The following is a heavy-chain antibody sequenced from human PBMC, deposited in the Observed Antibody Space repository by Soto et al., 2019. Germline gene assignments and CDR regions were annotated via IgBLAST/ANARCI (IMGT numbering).Heavy chain of an antibody. Sequence: QVQLVESGGGVVQPGRSLRLACAASGFTFSSYGMHWVRQAPGKGLEWVAAISYDGSDKYYADSVKGRFTISRDNSKNTLYLQMTSLRAEDTAVYYCAKDKGLIVVVTAMPGYFQNWGQGTLVTVSS. D-gene: IGHD2-21*02. J-gene: IGHJ1*01. CDR2: ISYDGSDK. V-gene: IGHV3-30*18. CDR3: AKDKGLIVVVTAMPGYFQN. CDR1: GFTFSSYG.